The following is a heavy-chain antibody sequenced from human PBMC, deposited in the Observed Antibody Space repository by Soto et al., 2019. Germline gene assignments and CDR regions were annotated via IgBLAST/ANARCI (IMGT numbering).Heavy chain of an antibody. J-gene: IGHJ5*02. CDR2: IYYSGST. CDR3: ARQRLRSNNWFDP. CDR1: GGSISSRSYY. Sequence: ETLCVNCTDFGGSISSRSYYWGWIRQPPGKGLEWIGSIYYSGSTYYNPSLKSRVTISVDTSKNQFSLKLSSVTAADTAVYSCARQRLRSNNWFDPWGQGTLVTVYS. V-gene: IGHV4-39*01. D-gene: IGHD4-17*01.